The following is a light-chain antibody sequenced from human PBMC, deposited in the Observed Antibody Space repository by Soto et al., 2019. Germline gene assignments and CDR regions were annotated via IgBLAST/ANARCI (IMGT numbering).Light chain of an antibody. V-gene: IGKV3-11*01. CDR3: QQRSSWPPPS. Sequence: IVLTQSPATLSLSPGERATLSCRASESVGYYLAWYQEKPGQAPRLLIYVASNRATGIPPRCSGSGSGTDFTLTISSLEPEDFVVYYCQQRSSWPPPSFGGGTKVEI. J-gene: IGKJ4*01. CDR2: VAS. CDR1: ESVGYY.